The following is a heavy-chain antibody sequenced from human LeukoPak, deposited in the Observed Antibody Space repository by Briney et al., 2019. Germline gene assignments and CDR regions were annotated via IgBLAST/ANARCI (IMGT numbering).Heavy chain of an antibody. CDR3: ARGGKVGGNWFDP. CDR2: IHYSGST. D-gene: IGHD4-23*01. CDR1: GGSISSYY. J-gene: IGHJ5*02. V-gene: IGHV4-59*08. Sequence: PSETLSLTCTVSGGSISSYYWSWIRQPPGKGLEWIGYIHYSGSTNYNPSLKSRVTISVDTSKNQFSLKLSSVTAADTAVYYCARGGKVGGNWFDPWGQGTLVTVSS.